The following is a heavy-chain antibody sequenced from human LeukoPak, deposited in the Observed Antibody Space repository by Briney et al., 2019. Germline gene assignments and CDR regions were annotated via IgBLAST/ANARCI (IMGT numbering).Heavy chain of an antibody. CDR2: ITGSGDDT. Sequence: PGGSLRLSCAASGFTFSSYAMSWVRQAPGKGLEWVSDITGSGDDTDYADSVKGRFTVSRDNSRNTLYLQINSLRAEDTAVYYCAKNGAHSGYDYIDYWGQGTLVTVSS. CDR1: GFTFSSYA. D-gene: IGHD5-12*01. V-gene: IGHV3-23*01. CDR3: AKNGAHSGYDYIDY. J-gene: IGHJ4*02.